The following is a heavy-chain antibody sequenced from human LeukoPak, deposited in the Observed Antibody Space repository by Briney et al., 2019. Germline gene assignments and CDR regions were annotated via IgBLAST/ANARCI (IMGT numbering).Heavy chain of an antibody. CDR3: AREGPTTYFDY. Sequence: ASVKVSCKASGYTFTGYYMHWVRQAPGQGLEWMGWINPNSGGTNYAQKFQGRVTMTTDTSTSTAYMELRSLRSDDTAVYYCAREGPTTYFDYWGQGTLVTVSS. V-gene: IGHV1-2*02. D-gene: IGHD5-12*01. J-gene: IGHJ4*02. CDR2: INPNSGGT. CDR1: GYTFTGYY.